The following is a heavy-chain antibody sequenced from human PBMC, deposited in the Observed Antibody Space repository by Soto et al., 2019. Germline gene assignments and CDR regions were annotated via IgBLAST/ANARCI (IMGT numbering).Heavy chain of an antibody. D-gene: IGHD3-10*01. J-gene: IGHJ4*02. CDR1: GGSISSSGYY. CDR2: IYYSGST. V-gene: IGHV4-39*01. Sequence: QLQLQESGPGLVKPSETLSLTCTVSGGSISSSGYYWGWIRQPPGKGLEWIGNIYYSGSTNYNPTPMSRVTNSVDTSKNQFSLKVSSVTPADTAVYYGATRSYYGSGSIFDSWGQGTLVTVSS. CDR3: ATRSYYGSGSIFDS.